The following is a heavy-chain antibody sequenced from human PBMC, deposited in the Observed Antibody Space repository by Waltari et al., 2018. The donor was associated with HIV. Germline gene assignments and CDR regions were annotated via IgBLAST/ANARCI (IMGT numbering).Heavy chain of an antibody. Sequence: EVQLVESGGGMVKPGGSLRLSGAASGFTCSSSTMTLVRQAPGKGLEWVSSISSVDSYIYYPDSFKGRFTISRDNAKNSLYLQMNSLRAEDTAVYYCAGGGYDYAWGTYRPFDYWGQGTLVTVSS. CDR3: AGGGYDYAWGTYRPFDY. D-gene: IGHD3-16*02. J-gene: IGHJ4*02. CDR1: GFTCSSST. V-gene: IGHV3-21*03. CDR2: ISSVDSYI.